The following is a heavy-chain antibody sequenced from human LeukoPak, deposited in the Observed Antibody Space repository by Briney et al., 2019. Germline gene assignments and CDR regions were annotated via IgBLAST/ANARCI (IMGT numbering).Heavy chain of an antibody. V-gene: IGHV3-30-3*01. J-gene: IGHJ6*02. Sequence: GKSLRLSCEASGFXFSTYATHWVRQAPGKGLEWVAVISYDGTNKYYGDSVKGRFTISRDNSKNTLYLQMNSLRGEDTAVYYCARDRGGATSTYYYYGLDVWGQGTTVTVSS. CDR2: ISYDGTNK. D-gene: IGHD2-2*01. CDR3: ARDRGGATSTYYYYGLDV. CDR1: GFXFSTYA.